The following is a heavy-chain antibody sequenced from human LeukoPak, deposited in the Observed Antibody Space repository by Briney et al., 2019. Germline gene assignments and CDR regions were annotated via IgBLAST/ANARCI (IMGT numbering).Heavy chain of an antibody. J-gene: IGHJ3*02. CDR3: ASLGVNIGVAGNDAFDI. CDR1: GGSISSYY. Sequence: ETLSLTCAVSGGSISSYYWSWIRQPPGKGLEWMGRIDPSDSDTNYSPSFQGHVTTSADKSTSTAYLQWSSLKASDTAMYYCASLGVNIGVAGNDAFDIWGQGIMVTVSS. CDR2: IDPSDSDT. D-gene: IGHD2-15*01. V-gene: IGHV5-10-1*01.